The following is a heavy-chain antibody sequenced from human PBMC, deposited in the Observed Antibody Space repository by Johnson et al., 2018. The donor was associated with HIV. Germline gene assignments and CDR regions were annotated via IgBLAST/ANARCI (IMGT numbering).Heavy chain of an antibody. CDR1: GFSFSSYG. D-gene: IGHD4-23*01. CDR3: AKDLAPYRTVVKSRDAFDI. CDR2: ISYHVGNR. Sequence: QVQLVESGGGVVQPGRSLRLSCAASGFSFSSYGIHWVRQAPGQGLEWVAYISYHVGNRYYADSVKGRFTISRDNSKNTLYLQMNSLRAEDTAVYYCAKDLAPYRTVVKSRDAFDIWGQGTMVTVSS. V-gene: IGHV3-30*18. J-gene: IGHJ3*02.